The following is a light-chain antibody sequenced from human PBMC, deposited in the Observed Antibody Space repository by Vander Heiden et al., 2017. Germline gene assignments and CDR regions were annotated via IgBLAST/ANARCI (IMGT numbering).Light chain of an antibody. CDR2: EGS. J-gene: IGLJ2*01. V-gene: IGLV2-23*01. Sequence: QSALTQPASVSGSPGQSITISCTGTSSAVGSYNLVSWYQQHPGKATKLMIYEGSKRPSGVSNRFSGSKSGNTASLTISGLQAEDEADYYCCSYAGSSFVVFGGGTKLTVL. CDR3: CSYAGSSFVV. CDR1: SSAVGSYNL.